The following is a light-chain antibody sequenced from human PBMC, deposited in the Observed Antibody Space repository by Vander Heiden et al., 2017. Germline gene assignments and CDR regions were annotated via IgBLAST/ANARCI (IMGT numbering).Light chain of an antibody. CDR3: QQYFSTLT. V-gene: IGKV4-1*01. Sequence: DIVLAQSPDSLTLSLGERATIHCKSSQSVLDRANNRNYLAWYQQKPGQPPKLLMYWASTRESGVPERFSGSGSGTDFTLTISSLQAEDVALYYCQQYFSTLTFGGGTKVQIK. J-gene: IGKJ4*01. CDR2: WAS. CDR1: QSVLDRANNRNY.